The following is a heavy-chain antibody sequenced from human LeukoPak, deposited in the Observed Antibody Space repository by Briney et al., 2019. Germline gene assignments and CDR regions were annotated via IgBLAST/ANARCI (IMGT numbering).Heavy chain of an antibody. D-gene: IGHD2-15*01. CDR3: ARDRLEGYCSGGSCHSPLYYMDV. J-gene: IGHJ6*03. V-gene: IGHV1-3*03. CDR1: GYTFINYA. Sequence: ASVKVSCKASGYTFINYAMHWVRQAPGQRLEWMGWINAGTGNTKYSQEFQGRVTITRDTSANTAYMELSSLRSEDMAVYYCARDRLEGYCSGGSCHSPLYYMDVWGKGTTVTVSS. CDR2: INAGTGNT.